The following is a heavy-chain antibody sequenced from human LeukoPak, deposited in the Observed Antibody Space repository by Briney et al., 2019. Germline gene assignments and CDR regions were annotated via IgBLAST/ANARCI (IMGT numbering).Heavy chain of an antibody. D-gene: IGHD3-16*01. CDR3: ARNWAPSGYSYYYGMDV. CDR1: GIPFTNF. CDR2: LSSSGSTN. Sequence: GGSLRLSCAASGIPFTNFWVRQAPGKGLEWVSYLSSSGSTNYYADSVKGRFTISRDNAKNSLYLQMNSLRVEDTAVYYCARNWAPSGYSYYYGMDVWGQGTTVTVSS. J-gene: IGHJ6*02. V-gene: IGHV3-48*03.